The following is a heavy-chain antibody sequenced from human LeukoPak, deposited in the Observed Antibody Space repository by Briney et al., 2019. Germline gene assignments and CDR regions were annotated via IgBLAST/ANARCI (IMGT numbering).Heavy chain of an antibody. Sequence: GGSLRLSCAASGFTFSSYGMHWVRQAPGKGLEWVAVVSFDGNNKYYANSVKGRFTISRDYSKNTLYLQMNSLRAEDTAVYYCAKDTGYSITIFGVNYWGQGTLVTVSS. D-gene: IGHD3-3*01. V-gene: IGHV3-30*18. CDR1: GFTFSSYG. CDR3: AKDTGYSITIFGVNY. CDR2: VSFDGNNK. J-gene: IGHJ4*02.